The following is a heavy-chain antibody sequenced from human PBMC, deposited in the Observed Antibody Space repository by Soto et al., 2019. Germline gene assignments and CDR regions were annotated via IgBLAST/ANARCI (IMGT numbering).Heavy chain of an antibody. CDR3: AKDAYTPFRTTPHDSGGLDH. CDR1: GSPFPSL. D-gene: IGHD3-16*01. Sequence: PGGSLRLSVETLGSPFPSLKMNGFARARARGRGGVAMISRDGKTKDYVDSVKGRFSVSRDNSNSTVFLQLSNLRSEDTAVYFCAKDAYTPFRTTPHDSGGLDHWGRGTLVTVSS. V-gene: IGHV3-30*18. CDR2: ISRDGKTK. J-gene: IGHJ4*02.